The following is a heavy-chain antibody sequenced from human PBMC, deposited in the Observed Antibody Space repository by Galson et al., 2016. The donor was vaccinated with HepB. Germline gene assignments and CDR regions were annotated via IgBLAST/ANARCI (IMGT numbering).Heavy chain of an antibody. D-gene: IGHD5-12*01. Sequence: SLRLSCAASGFTFSRYTMNWVRRAPGKGLEWVSSISSSSTYIYYADSMKGQFTISRDNAKKSLYLQMSSLRAEDTAVYYCARESSGYDYDFDIWGQGTMVTVSS. CDR2: ISSSSTYI. CDR1: GFTFSRYT. J-gene: IGHJ3*02. CDR3: ARESSGYDYDFDI. V-gene: IGHV3-21*01.